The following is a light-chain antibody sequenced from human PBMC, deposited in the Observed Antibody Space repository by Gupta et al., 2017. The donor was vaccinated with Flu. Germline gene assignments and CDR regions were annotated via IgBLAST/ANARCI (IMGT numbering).Light chain of an antibody. CDR3: TKWARKSWG. J-gene: IGLJ3*02. Sequence: SFGLTQPPSVSVSPGQTARITCSGDKLGDKYVCWYQQKAGQSPVLVSYQDWKRPSGIPERVYDSNSGTKVNMTSSGAQAMDESYYYCTKWARKSWGVGGGTK. CDR2: QDW. CDR1: KLGDKY. V-gene: IGLV3-1*01.